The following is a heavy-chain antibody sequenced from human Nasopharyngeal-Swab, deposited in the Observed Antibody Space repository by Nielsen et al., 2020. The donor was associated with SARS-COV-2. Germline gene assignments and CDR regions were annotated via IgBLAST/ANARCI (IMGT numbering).Heavy chain of an antibody. CDR3: ARAYSSSWYPGYYYYGMDV. J-gene: IGHJ6*02. Sequence: GSLRLSCTVSGGSISSYYWSWIRQPPGKGLEWIGYIYYSGSTNYSPSLKSRVTISVDTSKNQFSLKLSSVTAADTAVYYCARAYSSSWYPGYYYYGMDVWGQGTTVTVSS. CDR1: GGSISSYY. CDR2: IYYSGST. D-gene: IGHD6-13*01. V-gene: IGHV4-59*01.